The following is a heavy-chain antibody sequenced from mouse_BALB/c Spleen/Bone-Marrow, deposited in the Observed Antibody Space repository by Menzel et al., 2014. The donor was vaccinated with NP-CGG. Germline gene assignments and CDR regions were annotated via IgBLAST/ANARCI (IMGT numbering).Heavy chain of an antibody. Sequence: VQLKQSGAELVKPGASVKLSCTASGFNIKDTYMHWVKQRPEQGLEWIGRIDPANGNTKYDPKFQGKATITADTSSNTAHLQLSSLTSEDTAVYYCAYGSSYDYFDYWGQGTTLTVSS. V-gene: IGHV14-3*02. CDR3: AYGSSYDYFDY. J-gene: IGHJ2*01. D-gene: IGHD1-1*01. CDR2: IDPANGNT. CDR1: GFNIKDTY.